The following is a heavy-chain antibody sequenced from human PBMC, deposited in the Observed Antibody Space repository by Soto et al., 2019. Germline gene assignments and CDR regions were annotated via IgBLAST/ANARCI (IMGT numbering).Heavy chain of an antibody. CDR3: ARSDGRY. Sequence: QVQLQESGPGLERPSETLSLICTVCGGSISSYYWSWIRQPPGKGLEWIGYIYYSGSTNYNPSLKSRVTISVDTSKNQFSLKLSSVTAADTAVYYCARSDGRYWGQGTLVTVSS. V-gene: IGHV4-59*01. J-gene: IGHJ4*02. CDR1: GGSISSYY. CDR2: IYYSGST.